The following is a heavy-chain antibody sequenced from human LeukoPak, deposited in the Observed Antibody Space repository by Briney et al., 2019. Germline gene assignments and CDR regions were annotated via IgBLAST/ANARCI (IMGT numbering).Heavy chain of an antibody. V-gene: IGHV4-59*01. D-gene: IGHD3-22*01. J-gene: IGHJ6*03. Sequence: SETLSLTCTVSGGSISNYYWNWIRQPPGKGLEWIGYIYYSGTTNYNPSLKSRVSMSVDTSKNQLSLKLSSVTAADTAVYYCARGDYYDSSGYLNNYYYYMDVWGKGTTVTISS. CDR2: IYYSGTT. CDR3: ARGDYYDSSGYLNNYYYYMDV. CDR1: GGSISNYY.